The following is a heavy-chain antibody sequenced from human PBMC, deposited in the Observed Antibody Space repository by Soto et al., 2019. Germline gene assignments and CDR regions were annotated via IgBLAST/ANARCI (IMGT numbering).Heavy chain of an antibody. J-gene: IGHJ4*02. D-gene: IGHD3-3*01. Sequence: EVQLVESGGGLVKPGGSLRLSCAASEFAFSSYTMNWVRQAPGKGLEWVASISGSSSYIYYADSVKGRFTISRDNAKKSLFLQMNSLRTEDTAVYFCVRDSVNYDFGIGYYPVYYFIHWGQGTLGIVSS. CDR3: VRDSVNYDFGIGYYPVYYFIH. CDR2: ISGSSSYI. CDR1: EFAFSSYT. V-gene: IGHV3-21*01.